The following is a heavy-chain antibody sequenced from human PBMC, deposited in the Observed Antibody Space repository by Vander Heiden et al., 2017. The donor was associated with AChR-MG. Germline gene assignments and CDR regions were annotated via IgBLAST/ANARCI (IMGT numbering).Heavy chain of an antibody. V-gene: IGHV4-34*01. D-gene: IGHD3-10*01. Sequence: QVQLQQSCAGLLKPSEPLSLTCAVYGGSFSGCYWSWSRQPPGKGLEWIGEINYSGSTNYNPSLKSRVTISVDTSKNQFSLKLSSVTAADTAVYYCAIGARPFDYWSKGTLVTVSS. CDR2: INYSGST. CDR3: AIGARPFDY. J-gene: IGHJ4*02. CDR1: GGSFSGCY.